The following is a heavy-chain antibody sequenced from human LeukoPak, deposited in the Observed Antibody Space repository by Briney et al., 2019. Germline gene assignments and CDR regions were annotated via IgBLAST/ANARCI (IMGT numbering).Heavy chain of an antibody. D-gene: IGHD3-3*01. CDR3: ATELWSGYTRYYYYYMDV. CDR1: GGSISSSNW. CDR2: IYTSGST. J-gene: IGHJ6*03. V-gene: IGHV4-4*07. Sequence: PSGTLSLTCAVSGGSISSSNWWSWIRQPAGKGLEWIGRIYTSGSTNYNPSLKSRVTISVDTSKNQFSLKLSSVTAADTAVYYCATELWSGYTRYYYYYMDVWGKGTTVTVSS.